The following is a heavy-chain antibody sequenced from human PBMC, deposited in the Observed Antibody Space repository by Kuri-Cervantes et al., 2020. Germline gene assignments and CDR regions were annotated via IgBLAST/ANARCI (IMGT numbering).Heavy chain of an antibody. Sequence: ASVKVSCKTSGYTFTSYDINWVRQATGQGLEWMGWMNPNSGDTGYVQKFQGRVTITRDTSASTAYMELSSLRSEDTAVYYCARGSPAAMFLFWGQGTLVTVSS. CDR1: GYTFTSYD. J-gene: IGHJ4*02. CDR2: MNPNSGDT. D-gene: IGHD2-2*01. CDR3: ARGSPAAMFLF. V-gene: IGHV1-8*03.